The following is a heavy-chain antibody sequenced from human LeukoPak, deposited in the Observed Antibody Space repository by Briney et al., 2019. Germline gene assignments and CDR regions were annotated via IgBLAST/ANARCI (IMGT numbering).Heavy chain of an antibody. CDR2: IYYSGST. Sequence: SETLSLTCTVSGGSISSYYWSWIRQPPGKGLEWIGYIYYSGSTNYNPSLKSRVTISVDTSKNQFSLKLSSVTAADTAVYYCARLDPGGFDYWGQGTLVTVSS. V-gene: IGHV4-59*08. D-gene: IGHD3-16*01. CDR1: GGSISSYY. J-gene: IGHJ4*02. CDR3: ARLDPGGFDY.